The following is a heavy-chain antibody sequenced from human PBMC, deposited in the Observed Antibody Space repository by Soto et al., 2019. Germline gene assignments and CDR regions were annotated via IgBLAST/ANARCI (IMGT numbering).Heavy chain of an antibody. V-gene: IGHV5-51*01. Sequence: LGESLKISCKGSGYSFTSYWIGWVRQIPWKGLEWMGIIYPGDSDTRYSPSFQGQVTISADKSISTAYVQWSSLKASDTAMYYCARAGRGIIPAANTPFAYYYYGMDVWGQGTTVTVSS. J-gene: IGHJ6*02. CDR2: IYPGDSDT. CDR3: ARAGRGIIPAANTPFAYYYYGMDV. CDR1: GYSFTSYW. D-gene: IGHD2-2*01.